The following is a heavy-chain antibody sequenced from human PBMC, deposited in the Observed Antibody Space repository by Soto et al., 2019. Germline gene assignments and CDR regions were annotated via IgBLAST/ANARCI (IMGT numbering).Heavy chain of an antibody. CDR2: ISYDGSNK. D-gene: IGHD3-10*01. V-gene: IGHV3-30*18. Sequence: QVQLVESGGGVVQPGRSLRLSCAASGFTFSSYGMHWVRQAPGKGLEWVAVISYDGSNKYYADSVKGRFTISRDNSKNTLYLQMNSLRAEDTAVYYCAKICYGSPYWGQGTLVTVSS. CDR3: AKICYGSPY. CDR1: GFTFSSYG. J-gene: IGHJ4*02.